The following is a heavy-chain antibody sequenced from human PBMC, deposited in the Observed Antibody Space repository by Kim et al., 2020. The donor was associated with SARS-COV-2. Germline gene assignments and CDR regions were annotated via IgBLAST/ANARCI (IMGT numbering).Heavy chain of an antibody. V-gene: IGHV1-3*01. D-gene: IGHD3-22*01. Sequence: GRVTITRDTSASTAYMELSSLRSEDTAVYYCARVSGGYDSSGYYYFPFDYWGQGTLVTVSS. CDR3: ARVSGGYDSSGYYYFPFDY. J-gene: IGHJ4*02.